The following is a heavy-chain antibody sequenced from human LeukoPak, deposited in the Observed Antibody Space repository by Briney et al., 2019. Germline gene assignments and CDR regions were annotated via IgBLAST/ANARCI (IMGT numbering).Heavy chain of an antibody. CDR2: ISSSSSTI. CDR3: ARTAWDIVVVPAAAPYYYYYYMDV. J-gene: IGHJ6*03. V-gene: IGHV3-48*01. Sequence: PGGSLRLSCAASGFTFSSYSMNWVRQAPGKGLEWVSYISSSSSTIYYADSVKGRFTISRDNAKNSLYLQTNSLRAEDTAVYYCARTAWDIVVVPAAAPYYYYYYMDVWGKGTTVTVSS. D-gene: IGHD2-2*01. CDR1: GFTFSSYS.